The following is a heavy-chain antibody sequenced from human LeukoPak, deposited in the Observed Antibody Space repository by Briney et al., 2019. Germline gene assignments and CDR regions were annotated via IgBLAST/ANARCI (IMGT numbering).Heavy chain of an antibody. CDR1: GVSISSNLW. J-gene: IGHJ6*03. CDR2: IHHSGSI. D-gene: IGHD6-19*01. CDR3: ASTHKYSSGWYLTMDV. V-gene: IGHV4-4*02. Sequence: SETLSLTCTVSGVSISSNLWWTWVRQPPGKGLEWIAEIHHSGSINYNPSLKSRVTISVDTSKNQFSLKLSSVTAADTAVYYCASTHKYSSGWYLTMDVWGKGTTVTVSS.